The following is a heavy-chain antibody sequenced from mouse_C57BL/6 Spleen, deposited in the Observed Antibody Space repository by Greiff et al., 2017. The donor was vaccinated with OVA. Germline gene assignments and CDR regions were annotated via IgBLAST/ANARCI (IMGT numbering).Heavy chain of an antibody. V-gene: IGHV1-59*01. CDR1: GYTFTSYW. D-gene: IGHD1-1*01. CDR3: ARQSTVVRDYAMDD. J-gene: IGHJ4*01. Sequence: QVQLQQPGAELVRPGASVKLSCKASGYTFTSYWMHWVKQRPGQGLEWIGGIDPSDSYTNYNQKFKGKATLTVDTSSSTAYMHLSSLTSEDSAVFYCARQSTVVRDYAMDDRGQGTSGTVTS. CDR2: IDPSDSYT.